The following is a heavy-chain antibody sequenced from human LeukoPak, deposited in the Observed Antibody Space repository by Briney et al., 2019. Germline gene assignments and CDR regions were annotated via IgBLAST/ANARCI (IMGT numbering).Heavy chain of an antibody. V-gene: IGHV3-64*04. CDR1: GFTFSRYA. Sequence: TGGSLRLSCSASGFTFSRYAMHWVRQAPGKGLEYVSAISSDGGSTYYADSVKGRFTISRDNSKNTLYLQMNSLRAEDTAVYYCASIAAAGTDDSWGQGTLVTVSS. CDR2: ISSDGGST. D-gene: IGHD6-13*01. CDR3: ASIAAAGTDDS. J-gene: IGHJ4*02.